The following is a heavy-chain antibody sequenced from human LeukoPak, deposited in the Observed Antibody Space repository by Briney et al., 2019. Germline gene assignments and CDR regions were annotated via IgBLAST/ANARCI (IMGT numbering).Heavy chain of an antibody. J-gene: IGHJ4*02. CDR1: GGSISSGGYS. CDR2: IYHSGST. Sequence: TLSLTCAVSGGSISSGGYSWSWIRQPPGRGLEWIGYIYHSGSTYYNPSLKSRVTISVDRSKNQFSLKLSSVTAADTAVYYCARGPYGDYVFDYWGQGTLVTVSS. V-gene: IGHV4-30-2*01. CDR3: ARGPYGDYVFDY. D-gene: IGHD4-17*01.